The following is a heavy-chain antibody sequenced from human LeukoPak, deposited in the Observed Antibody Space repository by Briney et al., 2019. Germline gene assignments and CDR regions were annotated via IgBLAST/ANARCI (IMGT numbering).Heavy chain of an antibody. Sequence: GGSLRLSCAASGFTFSSYSMNWVRQAPGKGLEWVSYISSSSSTIYYADSVKGRFTISRDNAKNSLYLQMNSLRAEDTAVYYCARDGGTSSYFGYSSSWEASDAFDTWGQGTMVTVSS. D-gene: IGHD6-13*01. CDR2: ISSSSSTI. J-gene: IGHJ3*02. CDR3: ARDGGTSSYFGYSSSWEASDAFDT. CDR1: GFTFSSYS. V-gene: IGHV3-48*01.